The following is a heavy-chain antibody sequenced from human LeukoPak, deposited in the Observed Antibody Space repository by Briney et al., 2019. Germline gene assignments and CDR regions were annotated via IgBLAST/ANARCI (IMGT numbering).Heavy chain of an antibody. J-gene: IGHJ4*02. CDR3: TRSQSGSHPPC. D-gene: IGHD3-3*01. CDR2: ISGSGGGT. V-gene: IGHV3-23*01. Sequence: GGSLRLSCAASGFTFSSYAMSWVRQAPGKGLEWVSGISGSGGGTYYADSVKGRFTISRDNSKNTLFLQMNSLRAEDTAVYYCTRSQSGSHPPCWGQGTLVTVSS. CDR1: GFTFSSYA.